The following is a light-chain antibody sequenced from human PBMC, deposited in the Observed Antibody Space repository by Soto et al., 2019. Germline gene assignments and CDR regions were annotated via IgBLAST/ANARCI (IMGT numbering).Light chain of an antibody. CDR1: QTINNY. CDR2: TAS. Sequence: DIQMTQSPSSLSASVGDRVTITCRASQTINNYLNWYQQRPGKAPRLLIYTASSLQSGVPSRFSGSGSGTDFTLTIHSLQPEDFATFYCQQSYRTTTFGGGTKVEIK. J-gene: IGKJ4*01. CDR3: QQSYRTTT. V-gene: IGKV1-39*01.